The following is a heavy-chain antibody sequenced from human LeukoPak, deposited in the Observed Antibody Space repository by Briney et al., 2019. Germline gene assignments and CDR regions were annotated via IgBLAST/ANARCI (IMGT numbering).Heavy chain of an antibody. V-gene: IGHV5-10-1*01. CDR1: GYSFTTYW. Sequence: GESLKISCKGSGYSFTTYWISWVRQMPGKGLEWMGRIDPSDSYTNYSPSFQGHVTISADKSISAAYLQWSSLKASDTAIFYCARHAVSGRYDFWGQGTLVTVSS. D-gene: IGHD6-19*01. J-gene: IGHJ4*02. CDR3: ARHAVSGRYDF. CDR2: IDPSDSYT.